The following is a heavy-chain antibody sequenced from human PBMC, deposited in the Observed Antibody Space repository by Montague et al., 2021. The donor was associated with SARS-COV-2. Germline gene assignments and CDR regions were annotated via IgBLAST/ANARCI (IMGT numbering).Heavy chain of an antibody. J-gene: IGHJ4*02. CDR1: GDSVSSHSVA. V-gene: IGHV6-1*01. D-gene: IGHD6-19*01. CDR3: VRYSGWFYFDF. CDR2: PYYRTKWYS. Sequence: CAISGDSVSSHSVAWSWHRQSPPRGLQWLGRPYYRTKWYSDYAPSVRGRLTVNPDASKNEFSLELNYVTPEDTAVYYCVRYSGWFYFDFWGQGTLVTVSS.